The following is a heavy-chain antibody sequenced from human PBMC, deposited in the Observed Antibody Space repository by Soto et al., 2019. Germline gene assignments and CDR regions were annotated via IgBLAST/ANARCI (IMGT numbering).Heavy chain of an antibody. CDR3: ARDAPGLRYFEYYFDY. Sequence: QVQLVQSGAEVKKPGSSVKVSCKASGGTFSSYAISWVRQAPGQGLEWMGGIIPIFGTANYAQKFQGRVTITADESTSXAYMELRSLRSEDTAVYYCARDAPGLRYFEYYFDYWGQGTLVTVSS. J-gene: IGHJ4*02. CDR2: IIPIFGTA. D-gene: IGHD3-9*01. V-gene: IGHV1-69*12. CDR1: GGTFSSYA.